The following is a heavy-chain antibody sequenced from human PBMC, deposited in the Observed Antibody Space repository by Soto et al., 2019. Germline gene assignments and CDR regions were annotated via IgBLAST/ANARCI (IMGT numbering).Heavy chain of an antibody. CDR3: ARDRGSSGWYGMDV. D-gene: IGHD6-19*01. J-gene: IGHJ6*02. V-gene: IGHV3-30-3*01. CDR2: IAYDGSNK. CDR1: GFTFSSFA. Sequence: QVQLVESGGGVVQPGGSLRLSCAASGFTFSSFAMHWVRQAPGKGLEWVAVIAYDGSNKYYADSVKGRFTISRDNPKNTLYLRMNSLRAEDTAAYYCARDRGSSGWYGMDVWGQGTTVTVSS.